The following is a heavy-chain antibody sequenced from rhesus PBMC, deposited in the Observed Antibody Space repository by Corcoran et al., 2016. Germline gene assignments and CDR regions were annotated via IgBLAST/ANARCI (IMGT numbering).Heavy chain of an antibody. J-gene: IGHJ1*01. CDR3: ARGERLVNESFEF. CDR2: ISGSGGST. CDR1: GGSISSNY. D-gene: IGHD6S26*01. Sequence: QLQLQESGPGLVKPSETLSLTCAVSGGSISSNYWSWIRQPPGKGLAWIGRISGSGGSTDYNPPLKSPVTMSTATSKNQYSLKLSAVTAADTAVYYCARGERLVNESFEFWGQGALVTVSS. V-gene: IGHV4-173*01.